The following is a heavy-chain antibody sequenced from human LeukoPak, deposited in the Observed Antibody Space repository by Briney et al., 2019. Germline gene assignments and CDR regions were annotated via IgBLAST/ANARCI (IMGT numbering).Heavy chain of an antibody. D-gene: IGHD5-12*01. CDR2: ISYDGSNK. V-gene: IGHV3-30*03. CDR1: GFTFSSYG. Sequence: GGSLRLSCAASGFTFSSYGMHWVRQAPGKGLEWVAVISYDGSNKYYADSVKGRFTISRDNSKNTLYLQMNSLRAEDTAVYYCAREVIVATTYYFDYWGQGTLVTVSS. CDR3: AREVIVATTYYFDY. J-gene: IGHJ4*02.